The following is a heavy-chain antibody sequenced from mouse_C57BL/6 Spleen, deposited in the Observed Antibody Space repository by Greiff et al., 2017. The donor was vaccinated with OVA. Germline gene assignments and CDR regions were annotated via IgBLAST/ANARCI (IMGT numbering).Heavy chain of an antibody. CDR2: INPSTGGT. J-gene: IGHJ2*01. D-gene: IGHD2-1*01. CDR1: GYSFTGYY. V-gene: IGHV1-42*01. CDR3: ARCPYYGNVYYFDY. Sequence: EVQLQQSGPELVKPGASVKISCKASGYSFTGYYMNWVKQSPEKSLEWIGEINPSTGGTTYNQKFKAKATLTVDKSSSTAYMQLKSLTSEDSAVYYCARCPYYGNVYYFDYWGQGTTLTVSS.